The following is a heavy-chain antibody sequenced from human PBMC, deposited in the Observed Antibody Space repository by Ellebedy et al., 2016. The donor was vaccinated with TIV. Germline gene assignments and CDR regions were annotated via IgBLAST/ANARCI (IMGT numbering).Heavy chain of an antibody. J-gene: IGHJ3*01. Sequence: GESLKISCAASGFVFSHFALHWVRQSPGKGPEWVAVVSHDGNIKDYADSVKGRIAVSRDNSKNTVYLQMNSLRPEDTGIYYCARDGGGAVAGFGAYDFWGRGTAVTVSS. CDR2: VSHDGNIK. CDR3: ARDGGGAVAGFGAYDF. V-gene: IGHV3-30*09. CDR1: GFVFSHFA. D-gene: IGHD6-19*01.